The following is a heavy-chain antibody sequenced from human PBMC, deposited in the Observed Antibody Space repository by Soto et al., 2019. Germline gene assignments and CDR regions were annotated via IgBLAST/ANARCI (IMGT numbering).Heavy chain of an antibody. CDR3: AREGSTYGSTFDY. CDR2: IDAGNGNT. J-gene: IGHJ4*02. CDR1: GHTSTNYA. Sequence: QVQLVQSGAEVKKPGASVKVSCKASGHTSTNYAVHWVRQAPGQRLEWMGRIDAGNGNTKYSQKFQGRVTITTDTSASTVYMELSSLRSEDTAVYYCAREGSTYGSTFDYWGQGTLVIVSS. V-gene: IGHV1-3*01. D-gene: IGHD3-10*01.